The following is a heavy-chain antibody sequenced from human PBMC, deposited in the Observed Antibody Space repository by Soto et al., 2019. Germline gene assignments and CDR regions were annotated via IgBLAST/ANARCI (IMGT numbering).Heavy chain of an antibody. V-gene: IGHV3-30-3*01. Sequence: GGSLRLSCAASGFTFSSYAMHWVRQAPGKGLEWVAVISYDGSNKYYADSVKGRFTISRDNSKNTLYLQMNSPRAEDTAVYYCARAWWYGSGSYYNDYYGMDVWGQGTTVTVSS. D-gene: IGHD3-10*01. CDR2: ISYDGSNK. CDR3: ARAWWYGSGSYYNDYYGMDV. CDR1: GFTFSSYA. J-gene: IGHJ6*02.